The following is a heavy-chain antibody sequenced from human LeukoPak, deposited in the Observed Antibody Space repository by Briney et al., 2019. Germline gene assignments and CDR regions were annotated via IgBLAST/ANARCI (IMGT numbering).Heavy chain of an antibody. Sequence: ASVKVSCKASGYTFTSYDINWVRQATGQGLEWTGWMNPNSGNTGYAQKFQGRVTMTRNTSISTAYMELSSLRSEDTAVYYCARASSTRSWFDPWGQGTLVTVSS. CDR2: MNPNSGNT. D-gene: IGHD2-2*01. V-gene: IGHV1-8*01. J-gene: IGHJ5*02. CDR3: ARASSTRSWFDP. CDR1: GYTFTSYD.